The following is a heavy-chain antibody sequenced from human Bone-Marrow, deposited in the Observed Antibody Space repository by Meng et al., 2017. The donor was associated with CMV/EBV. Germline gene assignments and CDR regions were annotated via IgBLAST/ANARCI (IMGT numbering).Heavy chain of an antibody. CDR3: ARAFPMETYYDFWSGYWGVYFDY. D-gene: IGHD3-3*01. CDR1: GFTFSSYV. Sequence: GESLKISCAASGFTFSSYVMNWVRQAPGKGLEWVSSISSSSSYIYYADSVKGRFTISRDNAKNSLYLQMNSLRAEDTAVYYCARAFPMETYYDFWSGYWGVYFDYWGQGTLVTVSS. J-gene: IGHJ4*02. V-gene: IGHV3-21*01. CDR2: ISSSSSYI.